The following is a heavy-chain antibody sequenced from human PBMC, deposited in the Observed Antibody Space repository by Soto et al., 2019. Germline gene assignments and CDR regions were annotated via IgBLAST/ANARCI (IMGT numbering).Heavy chain of an antibody. Sequence: HPGGSLRLSCAASGFTFSSYGMHWVRQAPGNGLEWVAVISYDGSNKYYADSVKGRFTISRDNSKNTLYLQMNSLRAEDTAVYYCARGSSRGWFGDLFFRPAMDVWAQRTTVTVSS. D-gene: IGHD3-10*01. CDR1: GFTFSSYG. J-gene: IGHJ6*02. V-gene: IGHV3-30-3*01. CDR3: ARGSSRGWFGDLFFRPAMDV. CDR2: ISYDGSNK.